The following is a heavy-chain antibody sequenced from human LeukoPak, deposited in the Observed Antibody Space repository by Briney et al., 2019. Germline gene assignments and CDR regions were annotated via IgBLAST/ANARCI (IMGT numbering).Heavy chain of an antibody. V-gene: IGHV4-4*02. Sequence: KPSETLSLTCAVSGGSITTTNWRSWVRQPPGKGLEWIGEVHLSGATNYNPSLESRASMSIDKSKNHLSLEVTSVTAADTAIYYCTRESGAFSPFGFWGQGTLLTVSS. CDR3: TRESGAFSPFGF. CDR2: VHLSGAT. J-gene: IGHJ4*02. CDR1: GGSITTTNW. D-gene: IGHD1-26*01.